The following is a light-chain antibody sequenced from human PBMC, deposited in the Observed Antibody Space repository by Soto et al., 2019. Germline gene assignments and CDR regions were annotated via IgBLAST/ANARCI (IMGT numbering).Light chain of an antibody. CDR3: QQSYSTPWT. V-gene: IGKV3D-15*01. Sequence: EIVMTQSPATLSVSPGERATLSCRASQSVSSNLAWYQQKPGQAPRLLIYGASNRATGIPARSSGSGSGTDFTLTISSLQPEDFATYYCQQSYSTPWTFGQGTKVDIK. CDR1: QSVSSN. CDR2: GAS. J-gene: IGKJ1*01.